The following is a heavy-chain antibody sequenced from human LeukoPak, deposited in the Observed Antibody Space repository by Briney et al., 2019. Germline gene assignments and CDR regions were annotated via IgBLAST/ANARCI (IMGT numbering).Heavy chain of an antibody. J-gene: IGHJ6*03. CDR3: AKDQTVVTPNYYYMDV. CDR1: GFTFSSYS. CDR2: IRYDGSNK. V-gene: IGHV3-30*02. D-gene: IGHD4-23*01. Sequence: GGSLRLSCAASGFTFSSYSMHWVRQAPGKGLEWVAFIRYDGSNKYYADSVKGRFIISRDNSKNTLYLQMNSLRAEDTAVYYCAKDQTVVTPNYYYMDVWGKGTTVTISS.